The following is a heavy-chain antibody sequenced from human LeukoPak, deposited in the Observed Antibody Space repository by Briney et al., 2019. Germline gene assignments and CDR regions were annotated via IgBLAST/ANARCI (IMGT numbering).Heavy chain of an antibody. J-gene: IGHJ4*02. CDR2: INYSGST. CDR1: GGSISSSNYY. V-gene: IGHV4-39*07. CDR3: ARYCGGDYYLGYFFDY. D-gene: IGHD2-21*02. Sequence: SETLSLTCTVSGGSISSSNYYWGWIRQPPGKGLEWIGSINYSGSTYYNPSLKSRVTISVDTSKNQFSLKLNSVTAADTAVYYCARYCGGDYYLGYFFDYWGQGTLVTVSS.